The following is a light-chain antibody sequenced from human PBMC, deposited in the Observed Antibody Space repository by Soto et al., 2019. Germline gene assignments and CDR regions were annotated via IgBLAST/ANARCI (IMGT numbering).Light chain of an antibody. CDR2: LEGSGSY. Sequence: QLVLTQSSSASASLGSSVKLTCTLSSGHSSYIIAWHQQQPGKAPRYLMKLEGSGSYNKGSGVPARFSGSSSGADRYLTIANLQFEDEADYYCDTWGSNTHVFGTGTKVTVL. V-gene: IGLV4-60*02. CDR1: SGHSSYI. J-gene: IGLJ1*01. CDR3: DTWGSNTHV.